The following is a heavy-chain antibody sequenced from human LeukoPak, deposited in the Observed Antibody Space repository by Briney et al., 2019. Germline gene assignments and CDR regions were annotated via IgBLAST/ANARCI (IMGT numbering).Heavy chain of an antibody. CDR2: SSGSGGST. D-gene: IGHD5-18*01. CDR1: GFTFSSYA. CDR3: ARDRGYSDALASFDY. J-gene: IGHJ4*02. Sequence: GGSLILSCAASGFTFSSYAMSWVRQAPGKGLEWVSASSGSGGSTYYADSVKGRFTISRENSKNTLYLQMNSLRAEDTAVYYCARDRGYSDALASFDYWGQGTLVTVSS. V-gene: IGHV3-23*01.